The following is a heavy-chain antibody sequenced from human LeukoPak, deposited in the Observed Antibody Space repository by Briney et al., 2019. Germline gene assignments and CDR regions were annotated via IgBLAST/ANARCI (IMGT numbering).Heavy chain of an antibody. Sequence: QAGGSLRLSCAASGFTFSTYDMTWLRQAPGKGLKWVSAISGGADSTYYADSVKGRFTISRDNSKNTLNLQMNSLRAEDTAVYYCAKVGDPTYYYGSGSYCDYWGQGTLVTVSS. V-gene: IGHV3-23*01. CDR3: AKVGDPTYYYGSGSYCDY. CDR1: GFTFSTYD. CDR2: ISGGADST. D-gene: IGHD3-10*01. J-gene: IGHJ4*02.